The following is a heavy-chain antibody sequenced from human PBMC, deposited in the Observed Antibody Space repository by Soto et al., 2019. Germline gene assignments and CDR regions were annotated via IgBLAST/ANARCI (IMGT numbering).Heavy chain of an antibody. Sequence: QVHLQESGPGLVKPSQTLSLTCTVSGDSISRGGYYWSWIRQPPGKGLECVGYFFYTGSTYYNPSLKSRVSVSVDTSKNQLSLKLRSVTAADTAIYYCARVDATVTSFYFDSWGQGTLVAVSS. CDR1: GDSISRGGYY. CDR2: FFYTGST. J-gene: IGHJ4*02. CDR3: ARVDATVTSFYFDS. D-gene: IGHD4-17*01. V-gene: IGHV4-31*03.